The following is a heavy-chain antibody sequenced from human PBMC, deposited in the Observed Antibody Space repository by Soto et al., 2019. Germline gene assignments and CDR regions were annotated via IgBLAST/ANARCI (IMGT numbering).Heavy chain of an antibody. J-gene: IGHJ4*02. CDR3: ARDQDTYGQAVFDS. CDR1: GFTLSSRW. Sequence: EVPLVESGGGLVQPGGSLRLSCAASGFTLSSRWMHWVRQAPGKGLVWVSRIKTDGTSTSYADSVKGRFTISRDNAKNTLYLQINSLRAEDTAMYYCARDQDTYGQAVFDSWGQGTLVTVSS. D-gene: IGHD2-15*01. V-gene: IGHV3-74*01. CDR2: IKTDGTST.